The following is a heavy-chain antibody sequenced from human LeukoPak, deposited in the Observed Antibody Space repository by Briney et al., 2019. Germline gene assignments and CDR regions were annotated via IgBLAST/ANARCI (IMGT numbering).Heavy chain of an antibody. CDR2: MNPNSGNT. V-gene: IGHV1-8*03. Sequence: ASVKVSCKASGYTFTSYDINWVRQATGQGLEWMGWMNPNSGNTGYAQKFQGRVTITRNTSISTAYMELSSLRSEDTAVYYCARYPVPAATSPAEYFQHWGQGTLVTVSS. CDR3: ARYPVPAATSPAEYFQH. CDR1: GYTFTSYD. J-gene: IGHJ1*01. D-gene: IGHD2-2*01.